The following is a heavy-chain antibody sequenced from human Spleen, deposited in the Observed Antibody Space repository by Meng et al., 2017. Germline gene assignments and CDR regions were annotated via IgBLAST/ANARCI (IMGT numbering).Heavy chain of an antibody. CDR3: TSRGDYRDY. CDR1: GFTFSNYA. CDR2: ITGSGDST. J-gene: IGHJ4*02. V-gene: IGHV3-23*04. Sequence: VQLVESGGGVVQPGGSLRLSCAASGFTFSNYARSWVRQAPGKGLEWVSAITGSGDSTYYADSVKGQFTISRDNSKNTLYLQMNSLKTEDTAVYYCTSRGDYRDYWGQGTLVTVFS.